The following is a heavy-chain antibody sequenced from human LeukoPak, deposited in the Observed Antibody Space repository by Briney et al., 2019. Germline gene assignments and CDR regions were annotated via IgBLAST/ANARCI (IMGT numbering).Heavy chain of an antibody. V-gene: IGHV4-31*03. CDR2: IYYSGST. CDR1: GVSISSGGYY. CDR3: AREGAAIIERYFDL. J-gene: IGHJ2*01. Sequence: SQTLSLTCTVSGVSISSGGYYWRWLRQHPGKGLEWIAYIYYSGSTYYNPSLKSRVTISVDTSKNQFSLKLSSVTAADTAVYYCAREGAAIIERYFDLWGRGTLVTVSS. D-gene: IGHD2-2*02.